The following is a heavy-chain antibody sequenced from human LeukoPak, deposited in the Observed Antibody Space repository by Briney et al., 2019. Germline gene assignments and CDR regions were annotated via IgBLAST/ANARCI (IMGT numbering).Heavy chain of an antibody. Sequence: GGSLRLSCAASGFTFSSYWMSWVRQAPGKWLEWVANIKQDGSEKYYVDSVKGRFTISRGNAKNSLYLQMNSLRAEDTALYYCAKDNGDYGPFDYWGQGTLVTVSS. CDR2: IKQDGSEK. J-gene: IGHJ4*02. CDR3: AKDNGDYGPFDY. V-gene: IGHV3-7*03. CDR1: GFTFSSYW. D-gene: IGHD4-17*01.